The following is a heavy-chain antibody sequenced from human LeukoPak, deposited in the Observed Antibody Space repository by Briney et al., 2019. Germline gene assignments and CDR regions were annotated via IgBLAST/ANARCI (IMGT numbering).Heavy chain of an antibody. CDR1: GFTFSTYA. CDR2: ISYDGSNE. Sequence: GGSLRLSCVASGFTFSTYAMHWVRQAPGKGLEWVALISYDGSNEYYADSVKGRFTISRDNSRDTLYLEMNSLRTEDRAVYYCARANSSAWHNFDFWGQGTLVTVSS. CDR3: ARANSSAWHNFDF. V-gene: IGHV3-30-3*01. D-gene: IGHD6-19*01. J-gene: IGHJ4*02.